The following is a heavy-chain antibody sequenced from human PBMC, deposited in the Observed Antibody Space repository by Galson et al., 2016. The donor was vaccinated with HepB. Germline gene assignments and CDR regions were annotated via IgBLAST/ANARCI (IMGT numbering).Heavy chain of an antibody. D-gene: IGHD6-13*01. Sequence: SLRLSCAASGFTFTRYTMNWVRQSPGKGLEWVSSISGGSSYKYYADSVKGRFTISRDNSKNSLYLQMNRLRAEDTAIYFCARTPGYSGTWYDAFDIWGPGTIVTVSS. CDR3: ARTPGYSGTWYDAFDI. CDR1: GFTFTRYT. J-gene: IGHJ3*02. V-gene: IGHV3-21*01. CDR2: ISGGSSYK.